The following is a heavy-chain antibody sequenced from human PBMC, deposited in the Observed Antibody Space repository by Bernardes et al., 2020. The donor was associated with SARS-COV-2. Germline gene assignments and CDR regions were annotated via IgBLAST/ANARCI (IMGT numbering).Heavy chain of an antibody. D-gene: IGHD4-17*01. CDR1: GYSFTSYW. Sequence: GESLKISCKGSGYSFTSYWLGWVRQMPGKGLEWMGIIYPGDSDITYGPSFQGLVTISADKSISTAYLQWSSLKASDTAVYYCAGHGADYPRPGENAFDLWGRGTMVTVSS. V-gene: IGHV5-51*01. CDR3: AGHGADYPRPGENAFDL. J-gene: IGHJ3*01. CDR2: IYPGDSDI.